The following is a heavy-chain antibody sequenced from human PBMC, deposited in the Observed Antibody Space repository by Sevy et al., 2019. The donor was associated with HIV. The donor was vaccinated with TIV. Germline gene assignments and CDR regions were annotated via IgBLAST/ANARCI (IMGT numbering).Heavy chain of an antibody. CDR2: ISAYNGNT. CDR1: GYTFTSYG. V-gene: IGHV1-18*01. CDR3: ARELSRLPGYCSGGSCYSKSSSWFDP. D-gene: IGHD2-15*01. J-gene: IGHJ5*02. Sequence: ASVKVSCKASGYTFTSYGISWVRQAPGQGLEWMGWISAYNGNTNYAQKLQGRVTMTTDTSTSTAYMELRSLRSDDTAGYYCARELSRLPGYCSGGSCYSKSSSWFDPWGQGTLVTVSS.